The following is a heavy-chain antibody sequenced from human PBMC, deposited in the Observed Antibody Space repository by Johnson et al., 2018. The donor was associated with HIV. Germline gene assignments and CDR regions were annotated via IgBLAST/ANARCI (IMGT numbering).Heavy chain of an antibody. CDR3: ARGRAYYYDSSGDAFDI. CDR2: ISYDGSNK. V-gene: IGHV3-30*14. Sequence: QVQLVESGGGVVQPGRSLRLSCAASGFTFSSYAIHWVRQAPGKGLEWVAVISYDGSNKYYADSVKGRFTISRDNSKNTLYLQMNSLRAEDTAVYYWARGRAYYYDSSGDAFDIWGQGTMVTVSS. D-gene: IGHD3-22*01. J-gene: IGHJ3*02. CDR1: GFTFSSYA.